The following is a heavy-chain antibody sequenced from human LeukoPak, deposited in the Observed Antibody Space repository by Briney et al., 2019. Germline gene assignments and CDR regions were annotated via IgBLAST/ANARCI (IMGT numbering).Heavy chain of an antibody. V-gene: IGHV3-7*01. CDR1: GFTFSSYS. J-gene: IGHJ4*02. CDR3: ARDKLVGDSYFEY. Sequence: PGGSLRLSCAASGFTFSSYSMNWVRQAPGKGLEWVANIKQDGGQIYYVDSVKGRFTISRDNAKNSLFLQVNSLRAEDPAVYYCARDKLVGDSYFEYWGQGTLVTVSS. CDR2: IKQDGGQI. D-gene: IGHD1-26*01.